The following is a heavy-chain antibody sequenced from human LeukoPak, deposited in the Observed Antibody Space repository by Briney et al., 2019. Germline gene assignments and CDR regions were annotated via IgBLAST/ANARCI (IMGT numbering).Heavy chain of an antibody. V-gene: IGHV3-30*02. CDR3: AKDPATYYYDSSGYPDY. Sequence: GGSLRLSCAASGFTFSSYGMHWVRQAPGKGLEWVAFIRYDGSNKYYADSVKGRFTISRDNSKNTLYLQMNSLRAEDTAVYYCAKDPATYYYDSSGYPDYWGQGTLVTVSS. CDR1: GFTFSSYG. J-gene: IGHJ4*02. D-gene: IGHD3-22*01. CDR2: IRYDGSNK.